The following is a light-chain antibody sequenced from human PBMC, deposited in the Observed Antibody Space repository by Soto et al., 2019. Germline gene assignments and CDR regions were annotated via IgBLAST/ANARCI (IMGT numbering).Light chain of an antibody. CDR1: QSVSRN. V-gene: IGKV3-15*01. CDR3: QQRGNWPPGFT. J-gene: IGKJ3*01. Sequence: EIVMTQSPATLSVSPGERATLSCRASQSVSRNLAWYQQKPGQPPRLLIYDASTRATGVPARFGGSGSGTEFTLTISGLQSEDFAVYYCQQRGNWPPGFTFGPGTKVDIK. CDR2: DAS.